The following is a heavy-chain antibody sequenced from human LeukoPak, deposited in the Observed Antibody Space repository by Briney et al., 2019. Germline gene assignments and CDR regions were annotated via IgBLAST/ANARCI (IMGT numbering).Heavy chain of an antibody. J-gene: IGHJ5*02. CDR1: GFSRSTSGVG. CDR3: AHSLYCGGDCLHYNWFDP. D-gene: IGHD2-21*02. Sequence: SGPTLVKPTQTLTLTCTFSGFSRSTSGVGVGWIRQPPGKALEWLALIYWDDDKRYSPSLKSRLTITKDTSKNPVVPTITNMDPVDTATYYCAHSLYCGGDCLHYNWFDPWGQGTLVTVSS. CDR2: IYWDDDK. V-gene: IGHV2-5*02.